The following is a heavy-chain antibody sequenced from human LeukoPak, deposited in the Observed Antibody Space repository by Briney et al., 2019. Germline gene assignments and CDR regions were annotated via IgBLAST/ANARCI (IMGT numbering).Heavy chain of an antibody. Sequence: PGGSLRLSCAASGFTFSRYWMSWVRQAPGKGLEWVANINQDGGEEYYVDSVKGRFTISRDNAKNPLYLQMNSLRAEDTAVYYCASDSKFLYGSGSYYYMDVWGKGTTVTVSS. D-gene: IGHD3-10*01. J-gene: IGHJ6*03. CDR2: INQDGGEE. CDR1: GFTFSRYW. CDR3: ASDSKFLYGSGSYYYMDV. V-gene: IGHV3-7*01.